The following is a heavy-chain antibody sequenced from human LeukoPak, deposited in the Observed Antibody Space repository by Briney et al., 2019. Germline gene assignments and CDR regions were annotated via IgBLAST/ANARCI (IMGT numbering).Heavy chain of an antibody. CDR3: ARVPVWVLVVGAREAFDI. CDR1: GGSFSGYY. Sequence: PSETLSLTCAVYGGSFSGYYWSWIRQPPGKGLEWIGEINHSGSTNYNPSLKSRVTMSVDTSKNQFSLKLSSVTAADTAVYYCARVPVWVLVVGAREAFDIWGQGTMVTVSS. J-gene: IGHJ3*02. CDR2: INHSGST. D-gene: IGHD1-26*01. V-gene: IGHV4-34*01.